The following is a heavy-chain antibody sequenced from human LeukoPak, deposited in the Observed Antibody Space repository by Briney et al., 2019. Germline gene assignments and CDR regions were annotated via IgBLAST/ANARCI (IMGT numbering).Heavy chain of an antibody. V-gene: IGHV3-7*05. CDR1: GFTFSSYW. J-gene: IGHJ3*02. Sequence: PGGSLRLSCAAPGFTFSSYWMSWVRQAPGKGLEWVANIKQDGSEKYYVDSVKGRFTISRDNAKNSLYLQMNSLRAEDTAVYYCARHGSSGYYADTFDIWGQGTMVTVSS. CDR3: ARHGSSGYYADTFDI. CDR2: IKQDGSEK. D-gene: IGHD3-22*01.